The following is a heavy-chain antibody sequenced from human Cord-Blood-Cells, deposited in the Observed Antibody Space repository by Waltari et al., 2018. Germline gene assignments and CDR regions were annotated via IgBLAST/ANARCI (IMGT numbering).Heavy chain of an antibody. CDR1: GGSISSGDYY. CDR3: ARGLAIFGVVTPFDY. J-gene: IGHJ4*02. V-gene: IGHV4-30-4*01. D-gene: IGHD3-3*01. CDR2: IYYSGST. Sequence: QVQLQESGPGLVKPSQTLSLTCTVSGGSISSGDYYWSWIRQPPGKGLEWIGYIYYSGSTYYNPSLKSRVTISVDTSKNQFSLKLSSVTAADTAVYYCARGLAIFGVVTPFDYWGQGTLVTVSS.